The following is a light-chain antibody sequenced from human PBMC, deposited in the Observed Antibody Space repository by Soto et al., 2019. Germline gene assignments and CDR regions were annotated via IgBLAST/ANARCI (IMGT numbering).Light chain of an antibody. Sequence: EVVMTQSPATLSVSPGERATLSCRASQSVDSNLAWYQQKPGQAPRLLIYRASTRAAGIPDTFSGSGSGTEFTLTIIRLQSEDFAVYYCQQYNDWPYNFGQGTKLDIK. CDR3: QQYNDWPYN. J-gene: IGKJ2*01. CDR1: QSVDSN. CDR2: RAS. V-gene: IGKV3-15*01.